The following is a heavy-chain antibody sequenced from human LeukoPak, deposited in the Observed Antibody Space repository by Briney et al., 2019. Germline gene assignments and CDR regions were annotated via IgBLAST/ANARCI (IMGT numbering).Heavy chain of an antibody. Sequence: GTSVKVSFKASGYTFTSYDINWMRQATGQGLEWMGWMNPNSGNTGYAQKFQGRVTITRNTSISTAYMELSSLRSEDTAVYYCARGRIAGKSYFDYWGQGTLVTVSS. J-gene: IGHJ4*02. CDR1: GYTFTSYD. D-gene: IGHD6-13*01. CDR2: MNPNSGNT. CDR3: ARGRIAGKSYFDY. V-gene: IGHV1-8*03.